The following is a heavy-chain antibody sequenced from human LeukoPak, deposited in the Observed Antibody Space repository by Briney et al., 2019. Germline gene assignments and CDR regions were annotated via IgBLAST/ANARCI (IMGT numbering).Heavy chain of an antibody. CDR1: GYTFTSYY. CDR2: INPSGGST. Sequence: WASVKVSCKASGYTFTSYYMHWVRQAPGQGLEWMGIINPSGGSTSYAQKFQGRVTMTRDMSTSTVYMELSSLRSEDTAVYYCARVDYYGSGSYYPPLDYWGQGTLVTVSS. D-gene: IGHD3-10*01. V-gene: IGHV1-46*01. J-gene: IGHJ4*02. CDR3: ARVDYYGSGSYYPPLDY.